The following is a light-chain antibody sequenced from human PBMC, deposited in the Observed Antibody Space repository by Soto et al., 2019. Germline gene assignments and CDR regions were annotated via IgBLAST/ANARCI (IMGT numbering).Light chain of an antibody. J-gene: IGKJ1*01. CDR2: SAS. V-gene: IGKV1-17*02. CDR1: QDIRND. Sequence: DIQMTQSPSSLSASVGDRVTITCRTSQDIRNDLGWYQQKPGKAPKRLLHSASSLQSGVPSRFSGSGSGTEFTLTISNPQPEDFATDYYLQHHNYRWTFGNGTEVDIK. CDR3: LQHHNYRWT.